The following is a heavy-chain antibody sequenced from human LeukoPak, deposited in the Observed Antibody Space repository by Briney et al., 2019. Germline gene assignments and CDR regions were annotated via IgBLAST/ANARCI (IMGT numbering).Heavy chain of an antibody. CDR2: ISYDGSNK. V-gene: IGHV3-30-3*01. J-gene: IGHJ3*02. CDR1: GFTFSSYA. CDR3: TTDQAEYQLLGWYI. Sequence: PGRSLRLSCAASGFTFSSYAMHWVRQAPGKGLEWVAVISYDGSNKYYADSVKGRFTISRDNSKNTLYLQMNSLKTEDTAVYYCTTDQAEYQLLGWYIWGQGTMVTVSS. D-gene: IGHD2-2*01.